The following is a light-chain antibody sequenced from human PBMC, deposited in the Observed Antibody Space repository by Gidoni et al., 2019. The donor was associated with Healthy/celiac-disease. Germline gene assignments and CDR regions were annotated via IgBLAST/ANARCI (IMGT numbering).Light chain of an antibody. CDR2: AAS. CDR1: QSISSY. J-gene: IGKJ3*01. Sequence: DIQMTQSPSSLSASVGDRVTITCRASQSISSYLNWYQQKPGKAPKLLIYAASSLQSGVPSRFSGSGSGTDFTLTISSLQPEYFATYYCQQSYSTLFTFXPXTKVDIK. CDR3: QQSYSTLFT. V-gene: IGKV1-39*01.